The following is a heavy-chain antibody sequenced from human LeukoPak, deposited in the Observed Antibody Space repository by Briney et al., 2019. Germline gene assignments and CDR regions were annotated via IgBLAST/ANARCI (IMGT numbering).Heavy chain of an antibody. CDR2: IYPGDSDT. CDR3: ARRSTYGSGTNYLFDY. J-gene: IGHJ4*02. V-gene: IGHV5-51*01. CDR1: GYSFPIYW. Sequence: GESLKISCKGSGYSFPIYWIAWVRPMPGKGLEWMGIIYPGDSDTRCSPSFQGQITISADKSISTAYLQWSSLKASDTAMYYCARRSTYGSGTNYLFDYWGQGTLVTVSS. D-gene: IGHD3-10*01.